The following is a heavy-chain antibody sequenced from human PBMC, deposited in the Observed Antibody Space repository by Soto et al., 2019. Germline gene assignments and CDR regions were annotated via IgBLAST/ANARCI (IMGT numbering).Heavy chain of an antibody. CDR1: GGSISGYY. Sequence: SETMSVTCTVDGGSISGYYWTWIRQTPGTGLEWIGEINHSGSTNYNPSLKSRVTISVDTSKNQFSLKLTSVTAADTAVYYCARDKITGLFDYWGQGTLVTSPQ. D-gene: IGHD2-8*02. J-gene: IGHJ4*02. CDR2: INHSGST. CDR3: ARDKITGLFDY. V-gene: IGHV4-34*01.